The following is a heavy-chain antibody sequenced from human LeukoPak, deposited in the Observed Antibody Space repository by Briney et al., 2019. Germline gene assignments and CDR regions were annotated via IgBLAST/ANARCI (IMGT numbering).Heavy chain of an antibody. D-gene: IGHD3-16*02. J-gene: IGHJ4*02. V-gene: IGHV4-59*01. CDR3: ARYVWGSYPTFGDY. Sequence: SETLSLTCTVSGGSISSYYWSWIRQPPGKGLEWIGYISYSGSTNYNPSLKSRVTISVDTSKNQFSLKLSSVTAADTAVYYCARYVWGSYPTFGDYWGQGTLVTVSS. CDR1: GGSISSYY. CDR2: ISYSGST.